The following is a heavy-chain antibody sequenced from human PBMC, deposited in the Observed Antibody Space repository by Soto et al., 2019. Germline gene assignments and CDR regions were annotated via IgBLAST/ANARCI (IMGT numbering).Heavy chain of an antibody. CDR2: ISAHNGNT. V-gene: IGHV1-18*01. CDR3: ARGRYGDY. Sequence: QVHLVQSGAEVKKPGASVKVSCKGSGYAFTTYGITWVRQAPGQGLEWMGWISAHNGNTNYARKLQGRVTVTRDTSTSTAYMELRSLRSDDTAVYYGARGRYGDYWGQGALVTVSS. J-gene: IGHJ4*02. D-gene: IGHD1-1*01. CDR1: GYAFTTYG.